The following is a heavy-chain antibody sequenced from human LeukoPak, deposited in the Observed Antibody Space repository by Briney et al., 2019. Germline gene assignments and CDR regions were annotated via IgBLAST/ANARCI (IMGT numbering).Heavy chain of an antibody. V-gene: IGHV3-23*01. D-gene: IGHD6-19*01. CDR3: ARHNSGWYAARGGRQLDY. CDR1: GFTFTNYA. J-gene: IGHJ4*02. CDR2: ITGGGSSS. Sequence: GGSLRLSCAASGFTFTNYAMSWVRQAPGTGLEWVSTITGGGSSSYYADSVKDRFTISRDNSKNTVYLQMNSLRAEDTAVYYCARHNSGWYAARGGRQLDYWGQGTLVTVSS.